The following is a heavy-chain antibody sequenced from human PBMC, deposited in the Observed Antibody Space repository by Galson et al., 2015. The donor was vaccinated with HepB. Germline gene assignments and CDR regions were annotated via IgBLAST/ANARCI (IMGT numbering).Heavy chain of an antibody. CDR1: GFTFSSYG. D-gene: IGHD2-8*02. CDR3: AREGGVFAAFDY. Sequence: SLRLSCAASGFTFSSYGMHWVRQAPGKGLEWVAVIWYDGSNKYYAGSVKGRFTISRDNSKNTLYLQMNSLRAEDTAVYYCAREGGVFAAFDYWGQGTLVTVSS. J-gene: IGHJ4*02. V-gene: IGHV3-33*08. CDR2: IWYDGSNK.